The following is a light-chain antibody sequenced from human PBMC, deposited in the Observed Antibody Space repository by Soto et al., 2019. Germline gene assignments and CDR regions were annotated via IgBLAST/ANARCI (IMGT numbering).Light chain of an antibody. CDR1: NIGSKS. CDR2: DVS. CDR3: QVWDSSSDHVV. J-gene: IGLJ2*01. V-gene: IGLV3-21*02. Sequence: SYELTQPPSVSVAPGQTARITCGGNNIGSKSVHWYQQEPGQAPVLVVYDVSDRPSGIPERFSGSNSGNTATLTISRVEAGDEADYYCQVWDSSSDHVVFGGGTQLTVL.